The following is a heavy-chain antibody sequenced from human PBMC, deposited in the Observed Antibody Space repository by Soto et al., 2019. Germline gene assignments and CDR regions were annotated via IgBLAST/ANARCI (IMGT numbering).Heavy chain of an antibody. CDR3: ARLRQHAPQQKYYYYGMDV. Sequence: NPSETLSLTCAVSGYSISGGYYWGWIRQPPGKGLEWIGSIYQSGTTYYHPSLKSRVSISVDLSKSQFSLKLSSVTAADTAVYYCARLRQHAPQQKYYYYGMDVWGQGTTVTVS. D-gene: IGHD6-13*01. J-gene: IGHJ6*02. CDR1: GYSISGGYY. CDR2: IYQSGTT. V-gene: IGHV4-38-2*01.